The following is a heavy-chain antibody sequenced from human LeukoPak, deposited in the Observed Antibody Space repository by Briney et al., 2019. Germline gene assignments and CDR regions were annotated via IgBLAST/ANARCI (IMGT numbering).Heavy chain of an antibody. CDR1: GFTFSSYW. Sequence: PGGSLRLSCAASGFTFSSYWMSWVRQAPGKGLEWVANIKQDGSEKYYVDSVKGRFTISRDNAKNSLYLQMNSLRAEDTAVYYCARFATFGGVIFYMDYWGQGTLVTVSS. CDR2: IKQDGSEK. CDR3: ARFATFGGVIFYMDY. V-gene: IGHV3-7*01. J-gene: IGHJ4*02. D-gene: IGHD3-16*02.